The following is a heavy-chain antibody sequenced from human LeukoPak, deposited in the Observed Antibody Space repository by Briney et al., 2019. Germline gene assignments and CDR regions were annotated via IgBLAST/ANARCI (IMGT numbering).Heavy chain of an antibody. CDR2: INHSGST. V-gene: IGHV4-34*01. J-gene: IGHJ4*02. Sequence: SETLSLTCAVYGGSFSGYYWSWIRQPPGKGLEWIGEINHSGSTNYNPSLKSRVTISVDTSKNQFSLKLTSVTAADTAVYYCARCEESMVRSFDYWGQGTLVTVSS. D-gene: IGHD3-10*01. CDR3: ARCEESMVRSFDY. CDR1: GGSFSGYY.